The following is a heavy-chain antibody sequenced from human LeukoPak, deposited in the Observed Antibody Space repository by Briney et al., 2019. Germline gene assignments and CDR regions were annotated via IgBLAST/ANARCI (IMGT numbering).Heavy chain of an antibody. CDR3: ARASGVKYPNWFHL. Sequence: LETLSLTCGVSGYFLSREYYYWVWLRQSPGRGLEWLGSISHSESTYYNPSLRSRVPISVDTSKSQFSLTVKSMTAADTAMYFCARASGVKYPNWFHLWGEGILVTVSS. J-gene: IGHJ5*02. V-gene: IGHV4-38-2*01. CDR1: GYFLSREYYY. CDR2: ISHSEST. D-gene: IGHD2-2*01.